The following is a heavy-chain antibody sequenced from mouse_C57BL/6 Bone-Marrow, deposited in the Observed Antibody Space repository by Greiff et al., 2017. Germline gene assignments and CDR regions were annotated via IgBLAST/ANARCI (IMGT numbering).Heavy chain of an antibody. Sequence: VQLQQSGAELARPGASVKLSCKASGYTFTSYGISWVKQRTGQGLEWIGEIYPRSGNTYYNEQFKGKATLTADKSSSTAYMELRSLTSEDSAVYFCARDYYGSRGAYWGQGTLVTVSA. CDR2: IYPRSGNT. CDR1: GYTFTSYG. J-gene: IGHJ3*01. D-gene: IGHD1-1*01. V-gene: IGHV1-81*01. CDR3: ARDYYGSRGAY.